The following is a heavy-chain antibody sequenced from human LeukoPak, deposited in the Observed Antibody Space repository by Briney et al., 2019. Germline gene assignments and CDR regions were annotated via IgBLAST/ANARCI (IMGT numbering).Heavy chain of an antibody. Sequence: GGSLRLSCAASGFTFSSYGMHWVRQAPGKGLEWVAFIRYDGSNKYYADSVKGRFTISRDNSKNTLYLQMNSLRAEDTAVYYCAKDRGPSFGLFDYWGQGTLVTVSS. CDR1: GFTFSSYG. J-gene: IGHJ4*02. CDR2: IRYDGSNK. D-gene: IGHD2-15*01. V-gene: IGHV3-30*02. CDR3: AKDRGPSFGLFDY.